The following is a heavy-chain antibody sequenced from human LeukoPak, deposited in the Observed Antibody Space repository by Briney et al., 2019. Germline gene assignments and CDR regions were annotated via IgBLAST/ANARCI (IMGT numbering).Heavy chain of an antibody. D-gene: IGHD2-2*01. J-gene: IGHJ4*02. Sequence: QGGRSLRLSCAASGFTFSSYGMHWVRQAPGKGLEWVAVISYDGRNIHYPDSVKGRFTISRDISTDTLWLQMDSLRTEDTAVYYCAKGPLRGTAAAIDYWGQGTLVTVSS. V-gene: IGHV3-30*18. CDR2: ISYDGRNI. CDR3: AKGPLRGTAAAIDY. CDR1: GFTFSSYG.